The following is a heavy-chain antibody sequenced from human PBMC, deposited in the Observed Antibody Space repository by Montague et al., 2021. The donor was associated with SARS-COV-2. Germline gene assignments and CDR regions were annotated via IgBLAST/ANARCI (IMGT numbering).Heavy chain of an antibody. CDR1: SLTCTYFY. D-gene: IGHD1-1*01. CDR2: IFYRGTT. J-gene: IGHJ4*02. CDR3: ARGATRTFDY. Sequence: SLTCTYFYWSWIRQTPEKGLEWIGYIFYRGTTKYNPPLESRVTITVDTSKDQFYLKLNSVTAADTAVYYCARGATRTFDYWGQGTRVTVSS. V-gene: IGHV4-61*01.